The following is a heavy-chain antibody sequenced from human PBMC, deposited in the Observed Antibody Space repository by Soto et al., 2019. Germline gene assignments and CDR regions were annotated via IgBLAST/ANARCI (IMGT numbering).Heavy chain of an antibody. V-gene: IGHV3-23*01. CDR2: ITGSGGGT. D-gene: IGHD6-13*01. CDR1: GFTFSNYA. J-gene: IGHJ4*02. CDR3: AKRPLTAAGFDY. Sequence: EVQLLESGGGLVQPGGSLRLSCAASGFTFSNYAMTWVRQAPGKGLEWVSVITGSGGGTYFVDSVKGRFTISRDNSKNTMYLQMHSLRAEDTAVYYCAKRPLTAAGFDYWGQGTLVTVSS.